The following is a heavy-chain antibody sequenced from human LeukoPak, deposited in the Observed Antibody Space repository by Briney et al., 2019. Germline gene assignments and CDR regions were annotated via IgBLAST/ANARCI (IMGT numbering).Heavy chain of an antibody. CDR2: IYYSGGT. J-gene: IGHJ4*02. V-gene: IGHV4-59*01. CDR1: GGSISSYY. D-gene: IGHD2-2*01. CDR3: ARGREYQLPYFDY. Sequence: SETLSLTCTVSGGSISSYYWSWIRQPPGKGLEWIGYIYYSGGTNYNPSLKSRVTISVDTSKNQFSLKLSSVTAADTAVYYCARGREYQLPYFDYWGQGTLVTVTS.